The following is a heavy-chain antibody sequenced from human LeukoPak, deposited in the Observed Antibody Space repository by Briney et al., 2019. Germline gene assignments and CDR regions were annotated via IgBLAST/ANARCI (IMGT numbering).Heavy chain of an antibody. V-gene: IGHV4-59*01. CDR3: ARDSGYGDYDYCYYYGMDV. D-gene: IGHD4-17*01. J-gene: IGHJ6*02. Sequence: SETLSLTCTVSGGSISSYYWSWIRQPPGKGLEWIGYIYYSGSTNYNPSLKSRVTISVDTSKNQFSLKLSSVTAADTAVYYCARDSGYGDYDYCYYYGMDVWGQGTTVTVSS. CDR2: IYYSGST. CDR1: GGSISSYY.